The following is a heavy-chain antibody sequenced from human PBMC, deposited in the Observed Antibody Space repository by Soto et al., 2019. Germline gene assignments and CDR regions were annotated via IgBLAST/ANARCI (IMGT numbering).Heavy chain of an antibody. Sequence: QVQLVESGGGVVQPGRSLRLSCAASGFTFSSYGMHWVRQAPGKGLEWVAVISYDGSNKYYADSVKGRFTISRDNSKNTLYLQMNSLRAEDTAVYYCAKGQRFLEWLTMGWGAEYFQHWGQGTLVTVSS. CDR2: ISYDGSNK. D-gene: IGHD3-3*01. J-gene: IGHJ1*01. CDR3: AKGQRFLEWLTMGWGAEYFQH. CDR1: GFTFSSYG. V-gene: IGHV3-30*18.